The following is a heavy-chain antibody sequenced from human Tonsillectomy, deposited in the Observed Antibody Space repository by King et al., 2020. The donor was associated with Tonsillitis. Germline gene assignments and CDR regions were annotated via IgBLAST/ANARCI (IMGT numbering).Heavy chain of an antibody. V-gene: IGHV4-59*01. Sequence: QLQESGPGLVKPSETLSLTCTVSGGSISSYYWSWIRQPPGKGLEWIGYIYYSGSTTYNPSLKRRVTISVDTSKNQFSLKMSSVTAADTAVYYCARKVWCGYAAADSWGQGTLVTVSS. J-gene: IGHJ4*02. D-gene: IGHD5-12*01. CDR1: GGSISSYY. CDR2: IYYSGST. CDR3: ARKVWCGYAAADS.